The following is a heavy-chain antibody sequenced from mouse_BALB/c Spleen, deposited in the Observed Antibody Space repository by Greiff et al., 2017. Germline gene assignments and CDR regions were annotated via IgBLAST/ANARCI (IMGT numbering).Heavy chain of an antibody. CDR1: GYTFTSYW. CDR3: AREGNGYSYFDY. CDR2: INPSNGRT. J-gene: IGHJ2*01. Sequence: QVQLQQPGAELVKPGASVKLSCKASGYTFTSYWMHWVKQRPGQGLEWIGEINPSNGRTNYNEKFKSKATLTVDKSSSTAYMQLSSLTSEDSAVYYGAREGNGYSYFDYWGQGTTLTVSS. D-gene: IGHD2-3*01. V-gene: IGHV1S81*02.